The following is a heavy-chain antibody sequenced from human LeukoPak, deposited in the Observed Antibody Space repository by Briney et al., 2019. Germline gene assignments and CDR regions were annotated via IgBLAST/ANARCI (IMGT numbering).Heavy chain of an antibody. CDR1: GGSISSSSYY. J-gene: IGHJ6*03. D-gene: IGHD2-15*01. CDR2: IYYSGST. CDR3: ARDCRPSECSGGSWGVGYYYYYMDV. Sequence: PSETLSLTCTVSGGSISSSSYYWGWIRQPPGKGLEWIGSIYYSGSTYYNPSLKSRVTISVDTSKNQFSLKLSSVTAADTAVYYCARDCRPSECSGGSWGVGYYYYYMDVWGKGTTVTVSS. V-gene: IGHV4-39*07.